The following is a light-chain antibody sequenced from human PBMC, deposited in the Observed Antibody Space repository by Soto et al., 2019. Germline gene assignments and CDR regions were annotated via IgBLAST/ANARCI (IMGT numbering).Light chain of an antibody. CDR3: QSYDSSLSVWV. CDR1: SSNIGAGYD. J-gene: IGLJ3*02. Sequence: QSVLTQPPSVSGAPGQRVTISCTGSSSNIGAGYDVHWYQQLPGTAPKLLISGNSNRPSGVPDRFSGSKSGTSASLAITGLQAEDETDYSCQSYDSSLSVWVFGGGTKVTVL. CDR2: GNS. V-gene: IGLV1-40*01.